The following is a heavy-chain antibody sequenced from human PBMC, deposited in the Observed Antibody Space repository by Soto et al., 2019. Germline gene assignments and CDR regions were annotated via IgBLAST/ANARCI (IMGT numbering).Heavy chain of an antibody. CDR1: GGSFSYYY. CDR2: INHNGSA. V-gene: IGHV4-34*01. Sequence: QVQLQQWGAGLLKPSDTLSLTCAVYGGSFSYYYWTWVRQPPGKGLEWIGEINHNGSASYNPSLKSRLTMSLETSNNQFSLRLSSVTAADTAVYYCASQGYCRDLRCYRSTGFWSFDLWGRGTLVTVSS. CDR3: ASQGYCRDLRCYRSTGFWSFDL. J-gene: IGHJ2*01. D-gene: IGHD2-15*01.